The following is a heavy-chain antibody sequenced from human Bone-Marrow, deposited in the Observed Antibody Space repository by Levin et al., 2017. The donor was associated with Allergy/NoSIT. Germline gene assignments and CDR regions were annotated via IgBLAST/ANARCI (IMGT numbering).Heavy chain of an antibody. J-gene: IGHJ6*02. CDR2: IYSGGNT. CDR3: ATMSWPSYYYALDV. CDR1: GFSVSDNY. Sequence: LSLTCAASGFSVSDNYMSWVRRAPGKGLEWVSVIYSGGNTYYAASVRGRFTISRDSSKNTLYLQMNSLRVEDAAVYYCATMSWPSYYYALDVWGHGTTVTVSS. D-gene: IGHD5/OR15-5a*01. V-gene: IGHV3-53*01.